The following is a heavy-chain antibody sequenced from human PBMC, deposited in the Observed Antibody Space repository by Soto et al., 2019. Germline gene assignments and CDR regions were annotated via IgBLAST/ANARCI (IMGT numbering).Heavy chain of an antibody. J-gene: IGHJ6*02. CDR2: IDPSDSYT. CDR1: GYSFTSYW. CDR3: ASAQYSSSSEYYYYYGMDV. D-gene: IGHD6-6*01. Sequence: PGESLKISCKGSGYSFTSYWISWVRQMPGKALEWMGRIDPSDSYTNYSPSFQGHVTISADKSTSTAYLQWSSLKASDTAMYYCASAQYSSSSEYYYYYGMDVWGQGTTVTVSS. V-gene: IGHV5-10-1*01.